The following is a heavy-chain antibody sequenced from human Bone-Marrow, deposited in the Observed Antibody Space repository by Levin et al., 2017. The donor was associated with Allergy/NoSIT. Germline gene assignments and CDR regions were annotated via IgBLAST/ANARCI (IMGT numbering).Heavy chain of an antibody. CDR1: GGSFSAYY. D-gene: IGHD1-26*01. J-gene: IGHJ4*02. CDR3: TSSRELLFGS. Sequence: SETLSLTCAVYGGSFSAYYWSWIRQPPGKGLEWIGEINHSGSTNYNPSLKSRVTISVDTSKNQFSLKLSSVTAADTAVYSCTSSRELLFGSWGQGTLVTVSS. CDR2: INHSGST. V-gene: IGHV4-34*01.